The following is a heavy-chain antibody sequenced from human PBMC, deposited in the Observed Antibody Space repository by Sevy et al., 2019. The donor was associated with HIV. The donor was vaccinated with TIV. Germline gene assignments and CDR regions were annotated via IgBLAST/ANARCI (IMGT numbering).Heavy chain of an antibody. Sequence: GGSLRLSCAASGFTFTNYWMHWVRQAPGKGLVWVSRVDNDGSGTNYADSLKGRFTSSRDNAKNTVYLQMDSLRAEDTAVYYCTRDMFGIDYWGQGTLVTVSS. CDR3: TRDMFGIDY. D-gene: IGHD3-3*02. J-gene: IGHJ4*02. V-gene: IGHV3-74*01. CDR1: GFTFTNYW. CDR2: VDNDGSGT.